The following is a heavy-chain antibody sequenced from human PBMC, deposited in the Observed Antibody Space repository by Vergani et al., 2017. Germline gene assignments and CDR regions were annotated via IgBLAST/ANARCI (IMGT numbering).Heavy chain of an antibody. CDR2: IYSGDST. Sequence: EVQLVESGGGLIQPGGSLRLSCAASGFTVSSNYMSWVRQAPGKGLEWVSVIYSGDSTYYADSVKGRFTISRDNSKNTLYLQMNSLRAEDTAVYYCARDRASSGXLTGYYDGSYYYYYMDVWGKGTTVTVSS. J-gene: IGHJ6*03. CDR3: ARDRASSGXLTGYYDGSYYYYYMDV. V-gene: IGHV3-53*01. CDR1: GFTVSSNY. D-gene: IGHD3-9*01.